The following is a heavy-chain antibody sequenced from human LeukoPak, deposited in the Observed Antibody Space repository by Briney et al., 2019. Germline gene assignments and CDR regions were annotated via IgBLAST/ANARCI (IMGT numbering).Heavy chain of an antibody. CDR1: GFTFSSYS. CDR2: ISSSSSYI. D-gene: IGHD2/OR15-2a*01. Sequence: GGSLRLSCAASGFTFSSYSMNWVRQAPGKGLEWVSSISSSSSYIYYADSVKGRFTISRDNAKNSLYLQMNSLRAEDTAVYYCARALSRVADSPAFDYWGQGTLVTVSS. CDR3: ARALSRVADSPAFDY. J-gene: IGHJ4*02. V-gene: IGHV3-21*01.